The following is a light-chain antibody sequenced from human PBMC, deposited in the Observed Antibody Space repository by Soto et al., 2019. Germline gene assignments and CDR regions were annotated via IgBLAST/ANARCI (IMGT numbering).Light chain of an antibody. CDR1: ENVTSN. CDR3: QQYDHCPS. J-gene: IGKJ1*01. V-gene: IGKV3-15*01. CDR2: GAY. Sequence: EIVVTRSPATLSVSPGERATLSCRASENVTSNVAWSYQQKPGQTPRLLIFGAYTRASGIPGRFSGSGSGTEFTLTISSLQSEDFAVYYWQQYDHCPSFGQGTKVDIK.